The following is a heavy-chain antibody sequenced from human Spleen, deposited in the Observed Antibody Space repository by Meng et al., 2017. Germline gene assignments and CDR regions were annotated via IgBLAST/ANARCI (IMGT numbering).Heavy chain of an antibody. CDR3: ASSGGIIDY. V-gene: IGHV4-4*07. CDR1: GGSISSYY. D-gene: IGHD3-16*01. J-gene: IGHJ4*02. CDR2: TNTGGNT. Sequence: SETLSLTCSVSGGSISSYYWSGIRQPAGKGLEWIGRTNTGGNTNYNPSLKSRVTISVDTSKNQFSLKLSSVTAADTAVYYCASSGGIIDYWGQGTLVTVSS.